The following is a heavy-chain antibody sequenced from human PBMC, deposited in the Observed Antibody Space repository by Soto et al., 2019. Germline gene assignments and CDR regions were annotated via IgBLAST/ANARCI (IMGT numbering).Heavy chain of an antibody. Sequence: QVQLVQSGAEVKKPGSSVKVSCKASGGTFSSYAISWVRQAPGQGLEWMGGIIPIFGTANYAQKFQGRVTITADESTSTAYMELSSLRSEDTAVYYCARVPLDTAMVPVGFDLWGRGTLVTVSS. CDR1: GGTFSSYA. CDR2: IIPIFGTA. J-gene: IGHJ2*01. D-gene: IGHD5-18*01. V-gene: IGHV1-69*01. CDR3: ARVPLDTAMVPVGFDL.